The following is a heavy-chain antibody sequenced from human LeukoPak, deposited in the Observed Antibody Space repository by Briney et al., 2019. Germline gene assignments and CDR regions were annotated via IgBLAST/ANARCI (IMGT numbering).Heavy chain of an antibody. J-gene: IGHJ5*02. V-gene: IGHV3-30*04. D-gene: IGHD5-18*01. Sequence: GGSLRLSCAASGFTFSSYAMNWVRQDPGKGLEWVAVISYDGSNAYYADSVKGRFTISRDNSKNTLYLQMNSLRAEDTAVYHCARDLGTAMATWGQGTLVTVSS. CDR3: ARDLGTAMAT. CDR2: ISYDGSNA. CDR1: GFTFSSYA.